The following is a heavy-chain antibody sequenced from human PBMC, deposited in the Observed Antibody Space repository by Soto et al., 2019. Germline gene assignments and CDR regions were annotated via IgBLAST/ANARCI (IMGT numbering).Heavy chain of an antibody. J-gene: IGHJ4*02. CDR2: VCSDGSI. V-gene: IGHV3-66*01. CDR1: GFTVSSNY. D-gene: IGHD5-12*01. Sequence: EVQLVESGGGLVQPGGSLRLSCAASGFTVSSNYMSWVRQAPGKGLDWVSVVCSDGSIYYADSVKGSFTISRDNSKNTVYLQMNSLRAEDTAVYYCARSRQSGYQSPFDYWGQGTLVTVSS. CDR3: ARSRQSGYQSPFDY.